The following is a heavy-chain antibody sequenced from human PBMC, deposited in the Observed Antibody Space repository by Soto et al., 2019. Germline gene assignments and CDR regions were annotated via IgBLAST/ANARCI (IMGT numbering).Heavy chain of an antibody. J-gene: IGHJ4*02. CDR2: IYPGDSDT. CDR1: GYSFTIYW. CDR3: ARSGAVAEPMYYFDY. V-gene: IGHV5-51*01. Sequence: GESLKISCKGSGYSFTIYWIGWVRQMPGKGLEWMGIIYPGDSDTRYSPSFQGQVTISADKSISTAYLQWSSLKASDTAMYYCARSGAVAEPMYYFDYWGQGTLVTVSS. D-gene: IGHD6-19*01.